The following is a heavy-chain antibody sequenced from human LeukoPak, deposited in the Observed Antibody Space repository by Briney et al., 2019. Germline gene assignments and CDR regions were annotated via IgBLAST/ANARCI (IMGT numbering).Heavy chain of an antibody. V-gene: IGHV3-21*01. CDR3: ARASELRWYLGNGFDY. D-gene: IGHD4-23*01. CDR2: ISSSSSYI. J-gene: IGHJ4*02. Sequence: GGSLRLSCAASGFAFSSYSMNWVRQAPGKGLEWVSSISSSSSYIYYADSVKGRFTISRDNAKNSLYLQMNSLRAEDTAVYYCARASELRWYLGNGFDYWGQGTLVTVSS. CDR1: GFAFSSYS.